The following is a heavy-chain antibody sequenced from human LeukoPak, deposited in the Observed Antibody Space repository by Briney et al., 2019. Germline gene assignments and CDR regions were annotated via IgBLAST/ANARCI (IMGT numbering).Heavy chain of an antibody. V-gene: IGHV3-11*01. CDR1: GFTFSDYY. J-gene: IGHJ4*02. D-gene: IGHD4-23*01. Sequence: GGSLRLSCTASGFTFSDYYMSWIRQTPGKGLEWLSYISTRDNTIQYADSVKGRFTISRDNANNSLFLQMNNLRAEDSAIYYCARGARWAYYFDFWGQGSLDTVSS. CDR3: ARGARWAYYFDF. CDR2: ISTRDNTI.